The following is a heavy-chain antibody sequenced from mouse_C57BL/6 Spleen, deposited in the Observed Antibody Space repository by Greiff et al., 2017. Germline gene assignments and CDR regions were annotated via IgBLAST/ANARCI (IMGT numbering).Heavy chain of an antibody. CDR3: ARYSNYFDY. D-gene: IGHD2-5*01. V-gene: IGHV1-69*01. CDR2: IDPSDSYT. J-gene: IGHJ2*01. CDR1: GYTFTSYW. Sequence: VKLQQSGAELVMPGASVKLSCKASGYTFTSYWMHWVKQRPGQGLEWIGEIDPSDSYTNYNQKFKGKSTLTVDKSSSTAYMQLSSLTSEDSAVYYCARYSNYFDYWGQGTTLTVSS.